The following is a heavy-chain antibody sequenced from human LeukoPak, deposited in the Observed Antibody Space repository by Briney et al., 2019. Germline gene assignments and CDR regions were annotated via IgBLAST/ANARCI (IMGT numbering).Heavy chain of an antibody. Sequence: GGSLRLSRAASGFTFSDYDMHWVRQVTGRGLEWVSTIGTVGDTYYRDSVKGRFTISRENANNSLYLQMNSLRGGDTAVYYCARFGPDAFDIWGPGTMVTVSS. CDR2: IGTVGDT. D-gene: IGHD3-16*01. V-gene: IGHV3-13*01. CDR3: ARFGPDAFDI. CDR1: GFTFSDYD. J-gene: IGHJ3*02.